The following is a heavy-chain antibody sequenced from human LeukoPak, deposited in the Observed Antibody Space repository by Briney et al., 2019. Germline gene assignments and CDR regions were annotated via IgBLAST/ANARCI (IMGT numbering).Heavy chain of an antibody. J-gene: IGHJ3*02. V-gene: IGHV1-58*01. CDR2: IGVARGNT. Sequence: SVKVSCKTSGFTFSNSAVQWVRQARRQRLEWIGWIGVARGNTNYAQKVQDRITITRDMPTSTAYMELRSLESEDTAVYYCAAEIYGGNSKCCSFDIWGQGTIVTVSS. D-gene: IGHD4-23*01. CDR1: GFTFSNSA. CDR3: AAEIYGGNSKCCSFDI.